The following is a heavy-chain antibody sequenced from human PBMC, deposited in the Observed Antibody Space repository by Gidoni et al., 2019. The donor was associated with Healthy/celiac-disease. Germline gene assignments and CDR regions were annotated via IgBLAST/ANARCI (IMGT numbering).Heavy chain of an antibody. J-gene: IGHJ6*03. CDR1: GYSFTSYW. Sequence: EVQLVQSGAEVKKPGESLKISCKGSGYSFTSYWIGWVRQMPGKGLEWMGIIYPGDSDTRYSPSFQGQVTISADKSISTAYLQWSSLKASDTAMYYCARHRSSSWSHYYYYYYMDVWGKGTTVTVSS. D-gene: IGHD6-13*01. CDR2: IYPGDSDT. V-gene: IGHV5-51*01. CDR3: ARHRSSSWSHYYYYYYMDV.